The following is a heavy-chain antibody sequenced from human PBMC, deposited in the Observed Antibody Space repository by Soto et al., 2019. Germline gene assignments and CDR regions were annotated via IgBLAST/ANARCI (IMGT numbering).Heavy chain of an antibody. J-gene: IGHJ4*02. CDR2: IYYSGST. CDR1: GGSISSYY. D-gene: IGHD3-9*01. V-gene: IGHV4-59*08. CDR3: ARHSLHYDILTGYSLGEYYFDY. Sequence: TSETLSLTCTVSGGSISSYYWSWIRQPPGKGLEWIGYIYYSGSTNYNPSLKSRVTISVDTSKNQFSLKLSSVTAADTAVYYCARHSLHYDILTGYSLGEYYFDYWGQGTLVTVSS.